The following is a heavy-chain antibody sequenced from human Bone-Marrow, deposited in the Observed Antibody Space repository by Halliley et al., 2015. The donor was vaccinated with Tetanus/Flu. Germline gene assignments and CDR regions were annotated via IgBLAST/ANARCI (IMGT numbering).Heavy chain of an antibody. CDR2: IFPGDPDT. Sequence: REWMGNIFPGDPDTKYNSSVQGRVPLSVDKSTTPAYLQWSSLKASDSAIYFCARREGYYWAYWGQGTLVTVSS. D-gene: IGHD5-12*01. V-gene: IGHV5-51*01. CDR3: ARREGYYWAY. J-gene: IGHJ4*02.